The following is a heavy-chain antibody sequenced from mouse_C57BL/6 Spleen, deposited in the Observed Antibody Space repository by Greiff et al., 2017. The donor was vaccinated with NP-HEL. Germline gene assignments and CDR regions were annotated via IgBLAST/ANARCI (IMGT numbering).Heavy chain of an antibody. Sequence: VQLQQPGAELVKPGASVKLSCKASGYTFTSYWMQWVKQRPGQGLEWIGEIDPSDSYTNYNQKFKGKATLTVDTSSSTAYMQLSSLTSEDSAVYYCARRGNYYYGSTYYAMDYWGQGTSVTVSS. CDR1: GYTFTSYW. J-gene: IGHJ4*01. CDR2: IDPSDSYT. D-gene: IGHD1-1*01. CDR3: ARRGNYYYGSTYYAMDY. V-gene: IGHV1-50*01.